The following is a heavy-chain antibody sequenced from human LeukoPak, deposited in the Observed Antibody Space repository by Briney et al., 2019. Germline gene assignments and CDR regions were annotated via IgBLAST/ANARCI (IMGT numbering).Heavy chain of an antibody. CDR1: GYTFTSYY. CDR3: ARERVGGSPQNYYYYGMDV. J-gene: IGHJ6*02. V-gene: IGHV1-46*01. D-gene: IGHD3-16*01. CDR2: INPSGGST. Sequence: ASVKVSCKASGYTFTSYYMHWVRQAPGQGLEWMGIINPSGGSTSYAQKFQGRVNMTRDTSTSTVYMELSSLRSVDTAVYYCARERVGGSPQNYYYYGMDVWGQGTTVTVSS.